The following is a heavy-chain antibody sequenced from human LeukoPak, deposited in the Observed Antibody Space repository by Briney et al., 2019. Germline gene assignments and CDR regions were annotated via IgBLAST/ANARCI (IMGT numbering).Heavy chain of an antibody. Sequence: LETLSLTCIVPGGSISSYYWSWIRQPAGKGLEWIGRIYTSGSTNYNPSLKSRVTMSVDTSKNQFSLKLSSVTAADTAVYYCARGFYSSSEDGEYYYYYYMDVWGKGTTVTISS. D-gene: IGHD6-13*01. CDR3: ARGFYSSSEDGEYYYYYYMDV. V-gene: IGHV4-4*07. CDR1: GGSISSYY. J-gene: IGHJ6*03. CDR2: IYTSGST.